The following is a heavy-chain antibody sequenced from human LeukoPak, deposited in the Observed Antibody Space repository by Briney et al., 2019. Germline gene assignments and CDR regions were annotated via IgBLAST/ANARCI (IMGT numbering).Heavy chain of an antibody. V-gene: IGHV4-4*07. CDR1: GGSISGYY. D-gene: IGHD4-17*01. Sequence: SETLSLTCTVSGGSISGYYWSWIRQPAGKGLEWIGRIYSSGSTSYNPSLKSRVTMSVDTSKNQFSLKLTSVTAADTAVYYCARGSSYGFDYWGQGTLVTVSS. CDR3: ARGSSYGFDY. J-gene: IGHJ4*02. CDR2: IYSSGST.